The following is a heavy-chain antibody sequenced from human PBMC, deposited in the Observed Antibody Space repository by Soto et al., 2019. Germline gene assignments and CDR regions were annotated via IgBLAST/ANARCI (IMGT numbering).Heavy chain of an antibody. D-gene: IGHD2-8*02. J-gene: IGHJ4*02. CDR2: ISRDGGTK. Sequence: ESGGGVVQPGRSLRLSCAVSGFTVSTYGIHWVRQAPGKGLEWVAVISRDGGTKYYADSVKGRFTISGDNSRNTLFLEMNSLRGDDMAVYYCTGEVASGYWGQGTLVTVSS. CDR3: TGEVASGY. CDR1: GFTVSTYG. V-gene: IGHV3-30*03.